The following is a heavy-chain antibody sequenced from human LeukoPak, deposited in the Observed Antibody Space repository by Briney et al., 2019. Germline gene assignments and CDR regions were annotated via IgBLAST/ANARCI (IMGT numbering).Heavy chain of an antibody. CDR2: ISGSGGST. J-gene: IGHJ4*02. Sequence: GGSLRLACAASGFTLSSYAMSWVRQAPGKGLEWVSTISGSGGSTNYADSVKGRFTISRDNSKNTLYLQMNSLRAEDTAVYYCAKDSSGLDWGQGTLVTVSS. D-gene: IGHD3-22*01. V-gene: IGHV3-23*01. CDR3: AKDSSGLD. CDR1: GFTLSSYA.